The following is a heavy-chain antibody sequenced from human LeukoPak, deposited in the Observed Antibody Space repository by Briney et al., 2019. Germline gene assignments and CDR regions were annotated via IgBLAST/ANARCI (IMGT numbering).Heavy chain of an antibody. CDR3: ARDRRWLRYYYGMDV. J-gene: IGHJ6*02. CDR1: GSTFSSYG. V-gene: IGHV3-30*03. CDR2: IPYDGSNK. D-gene: IGHD6-19*01. Sequence: GGSLRLSCAASGSTFSSYGMHWVRQAPGKGLEWVAVIPYDGSNKYYADSVKGRFTISRDNAKNSLYLQMNSLRAEDTAVYYCARDRRWLRYYYGMDVWGQGTTVTVSS.